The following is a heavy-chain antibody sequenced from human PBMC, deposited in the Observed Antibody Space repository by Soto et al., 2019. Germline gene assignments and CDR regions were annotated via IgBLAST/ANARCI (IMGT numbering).Heavy chain of an antibody. D-gene: IGHD2-8*01. V-gene: IGHV4-30-2*01. Sequence: SETLSLTCAVSGGSISSGGYSWSWIRQPPGKGLEWIGYIYHSGSTYYNPSLKSRVTISVDRSKNQFSLKLSSVTAADTAVYYRAIRRGGYCTNGVCHEGNWFDPWGQGTLVTVSS. CDR3: AIRRGGYCTNGVCHEGNWFDP. CDR1: GGSISSGGYS. J-gene: IGHJ5*02. CDR2: IYHSGST.